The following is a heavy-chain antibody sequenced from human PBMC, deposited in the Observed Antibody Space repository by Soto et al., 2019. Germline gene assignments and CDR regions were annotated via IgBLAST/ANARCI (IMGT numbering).Heavy chain of an antibody. V-gene: IGHV4-31*03. J-gene: IGHJ6*02. CDR1: GGSISSGGYY. CDR3: ARAPPLYIVGDGMDV. CDR2: IYYSGST. D-gene: IGHD2-15*01. Sequence: SETLSLTCTVSGGSISSGGYYWSWIRQHPGKGLEWIGYIYYSGSTYYNPSLKSRVTISVDTSKNQFSLKLSSVTAADTAVYYCARAPPLYIVGDGMDVWGQGTTVTVSS.